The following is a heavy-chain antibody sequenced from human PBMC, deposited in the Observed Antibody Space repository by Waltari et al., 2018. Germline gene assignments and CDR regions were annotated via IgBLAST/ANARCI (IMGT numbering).Heavy chain of an antibody. D-gene: IGHD3-10*01. Sequence: DVQLVESGGGLVQPGGSLRLSCTASVFTFSTYWMHRVRHGPGTGLMWVSGLDSDGNSTSYEGSVRSRCTISRDNAKNTLYLQMNSVRDEDTGVYYCGRARVQGVKYFDYWGRGTLVTVSS. V-gene: IGHV3-74*01. CDR2: LDSDGNST. CDR3: GRARVQGVKYFDY. CDR1: VFTFSTYW. J-gene: IGHJ4*02.